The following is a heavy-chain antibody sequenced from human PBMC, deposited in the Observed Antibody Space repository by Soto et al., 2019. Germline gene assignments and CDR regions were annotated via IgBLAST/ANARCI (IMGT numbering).Heavy chain of an antibody. Sequence: GGSMRLSCSASGFTFTSHAMTWVRQAPGRGLEWVSTISGRGSNKYYADSVKGRFTISRDNSKNTLYLQMNSLRAEDTAVYYCDTDQLRYFDWLVAPPYYLDYWGQGTLVTVSS. CDR3: DTDQLRYFDWLVAPPYYLDY. D-gene: IGHD3-9*01. CDR2: ISGRGSNK. CDR1: GFTFTSHA. V-gene: IGHV3-23*01. J-gene: IGHJ4*02.